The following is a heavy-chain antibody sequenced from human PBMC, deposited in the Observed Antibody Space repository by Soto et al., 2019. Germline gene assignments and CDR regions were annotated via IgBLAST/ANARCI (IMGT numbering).Heavy chain of an antibody. Sequence: QVQLVQSGAEEKKPGASVKVSCKASGYTFTSYAMHWVRQAPGQRLEWMGWINAGNGNTKCSQKFQDRVTITRDTSASTASMELSSLRFEDTAVYYCARGERVVGDYWGQGTLVTVSS. J-gene: IGHJ4*02. CDR3: ARGERVVGDY. CDR2: INAGNGNT. V-gene: IGHV1-3*05. D-gene: IGHD1-26*01. CDR1: GYTFTSYA.